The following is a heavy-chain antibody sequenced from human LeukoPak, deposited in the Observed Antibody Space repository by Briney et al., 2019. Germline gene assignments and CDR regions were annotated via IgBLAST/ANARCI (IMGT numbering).Heavy chain of an antibody. D-gene: IGHD4-11*01. Sequence: SETLSLTCTVSGGSISSYYWSWIRQPPGKGLEWIGYIYYSGSTNYNPSLKSRVTISVDTSKNQFSLKLSSVTAADTAVYYCARATTVTTKNAYYYYMDVWGKGTTVTVSS. J-gene: IGHJ6*03. CDR3: ARATTVTTKNAYYYYMDV. CDR1: GGSISSYY. CDR2: IYYSGST. V-gene: IGHV4-59*01.